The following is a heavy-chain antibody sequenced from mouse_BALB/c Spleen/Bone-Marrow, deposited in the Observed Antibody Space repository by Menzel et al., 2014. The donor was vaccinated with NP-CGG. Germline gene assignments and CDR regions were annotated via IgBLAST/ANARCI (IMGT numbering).Heavy chain of an antibody. CDR1: GYTFTSYW. D-gene: IGHD1-2*01. CDR3: ARGKGYGYVWFAY. J-gene: IGHJ3*01. Sequence: QVQLKQSGAELAKPGASVKMSCKASGYTFTSYWMHWVKQRPGQGLEWIGYINPSTGYTEYNQKFKDKATLTADKSSSTAYIQLSSLTSEDSAVYYCARGKGYGYVWFAYWGQGTLVTVSA. V-gene: IGHV1-7*01. CDR2: INPSTGYT.